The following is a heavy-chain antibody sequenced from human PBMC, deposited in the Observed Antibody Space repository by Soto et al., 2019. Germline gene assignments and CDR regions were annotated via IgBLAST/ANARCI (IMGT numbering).Heavy chain of an antibody. D-gene: IGHD3-22*01. V-gene: IGHV3-7*01. J-gene: IGHJ1*01. Sequence: EVQLVESGGGLVQPGGSLRLSCAASGFTFSSYYMSWVRQAQGKGLEWVANVNEDGSEKYYVDSVKGRFTVSRDNAKNSLYLQMNSLRAEDTAVYYCARDSSGYYYEYFQHWGQGTLVTVSS. CDR1: GFTFSSYY. CDR3: ARDSSGYYYEYFQH. CDR2: VNEDGSEK.